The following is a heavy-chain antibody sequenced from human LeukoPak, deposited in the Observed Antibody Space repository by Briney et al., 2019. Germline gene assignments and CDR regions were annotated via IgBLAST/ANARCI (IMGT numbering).Heavy chain of an antibody. Sequence: GGSLRLSCAASGFTFSGSAIHWVRQASGKGLEWVGRIRNKAYTYATAYAASVKGRFTISRDDSKNTAYLQMNSLKTEDTAVYYCTRRPDGYNCGDAFDIWGQGTMVTVSS. CDR1: GFTFSGSA. CDR3: TRRPDGYNCGDAFDI. D-gene: IGHD5-24*01. J-gene: IGHJ3*02. CDR2: IRNKAYTYAT. V-gene: IGHV3-73*01.